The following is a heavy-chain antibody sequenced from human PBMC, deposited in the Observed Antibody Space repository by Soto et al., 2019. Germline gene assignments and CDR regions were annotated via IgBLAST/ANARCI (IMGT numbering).Heavy chain of an antibody. V-gene: IGHV3-7*01. CDR1: GFTFSSYW. CDR2: IKQDGSEK. D-gene: IGHD2-8*01. Sequence: PGGSLRLSCAASGFTFSSYWMSWVRQAPGKGLEWVANIKQDGSEKYYVDSVKGRFTISRDNAKNSLYLQMNSLRAKDTAVYYCARGVYPSYYYYYMDVWGKGTTVTVSS. CDR3: ARGVYPSYYYYYMDV. J-gene: IGHJ6*03.